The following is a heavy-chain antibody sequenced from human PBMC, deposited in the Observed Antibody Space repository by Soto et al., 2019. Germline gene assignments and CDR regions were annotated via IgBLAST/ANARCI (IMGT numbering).Heavy chain of an antibody. V-gene: IGHV3-53*01. CDR3: ARELPPDL. D-gene: IGHD2-15*01. CDR2: IWSAGLT. J-gene: IGHJ5*02. CDR1: GFTVSSKY. Sequence: HPVGSLRLSCAASGFTVSSKYMNWVRQAPGKGLEWVSIIWSAGLTYYADSVRGRFTISRDISKNILFLQMNNLRAEDSAIYYCARELPPDLWGQGTLVTV.